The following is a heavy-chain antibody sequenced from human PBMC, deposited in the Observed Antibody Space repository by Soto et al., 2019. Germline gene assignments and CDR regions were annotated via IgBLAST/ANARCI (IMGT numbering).Heavy chain of an antibody. CDR1: GYTFTDYA. CDR3: ASTSGNYSYMDV. J-gene: IGHJ6*03. V-gene: IGHV1-8*02. CDR2: INANSGNT. D-gene: IGHD3-10*01. Sequence: ASVKVSCTASGYTFTDYAIHWVRQAPGQRLEWMGWINANSGNTDYAQRFQGRVTMTRNTSVSTAYMELSSLRSEDTVVYYCASTSGNYSYMDVWGKGTTVTVSS.